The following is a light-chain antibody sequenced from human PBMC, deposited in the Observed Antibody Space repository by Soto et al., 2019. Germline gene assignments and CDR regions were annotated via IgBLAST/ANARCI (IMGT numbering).Light chain of an antibody. CDR3: QQYDSSPLT. V-gene: IGKV3-20*01. J-gene: IGKJ4*01. Sequence: EIVLTQSPGTLSLSPGERATLSCRASQSVSSSFLAWYQQKLGQAPRLLIYGASSRATGIPDRFSGSGSGTGFTLTISRLEPEDVAVYYCQQYDSSPLTFGGGTKVEIK. CDR2: GAS. CDR1: QSVSSSF.